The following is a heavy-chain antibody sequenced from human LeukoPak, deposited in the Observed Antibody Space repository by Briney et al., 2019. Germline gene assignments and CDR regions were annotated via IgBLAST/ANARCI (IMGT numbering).Heavy chain of an antibody. V-gene: IGHV3-23*01. D-gene: IGHD4-17*01. Sequence: GGSLRLSCAASGLTFTNCAMSWVRQAPGKGLEWVTAISASGGSTYYADSVKGRFSISTDNSTNTVYLQMNSLRVEDTAVYYCAKDGLSAVTTFDYWGQGTLVTVSS. CDR1: GLTFTNCA. CDR2: ISASGGST. CDR3: AKDGLSAVTTFDY. J-gene: IGHJ4*02.